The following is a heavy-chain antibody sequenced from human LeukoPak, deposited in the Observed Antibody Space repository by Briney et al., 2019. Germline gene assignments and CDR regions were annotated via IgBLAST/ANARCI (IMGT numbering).Heavy chain of an antibody. Sequence: PGRSLRLPCTASGFTFDDYAMHWVRQAPGKGLEWVSGISWNSGSIGYADSVKGRFTISRDNAKNSLYLQMNSLRAEDMALYYCAKTYSSSSGLDYDAFDIWGQGTMVTVSS. CDR3: AKTYSSSSGLDYDAFDI. V-gene: IGHV3-9*03. D-gene: IGHD6-6*01. CDR1: GFTFDDYA. CDR2: ISWNSGSI. J-gene: IGHJ3*02.